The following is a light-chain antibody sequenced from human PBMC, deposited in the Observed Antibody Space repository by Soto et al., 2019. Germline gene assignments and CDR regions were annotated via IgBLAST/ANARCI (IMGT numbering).Light chain of an antibody. Sequence: QSVLTQPRSVSGSPGQSVTISCTGTSINVGAYDFVSWYQQHPGKAPKLMIFDVTKRPSGVPDRFSGSKSGNTASLTISGLQADDESDYYCQSYDSSLSGYVFGTGTKVTVL. J-gene: IGLJ1*01. V-gene: IGLV2-11*01. CDR1: SINVGAYDF. CDR2: DVT. CDR3: QSYDSSLSGYV.